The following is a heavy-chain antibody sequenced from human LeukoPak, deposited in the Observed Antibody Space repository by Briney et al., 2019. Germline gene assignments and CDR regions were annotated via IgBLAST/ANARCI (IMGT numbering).Heavy chain of an antibody. CDR3: ARDHEYCGGDCYSDPAYGMDV. Sequence: GSVKVSCKASGYTFTGYYMHWVRQAPGQGLEWMGRINPNSGGTNYAQKFQGRVTMTRDTSISTAYMELSRLRSDDTAVYYCARDHEYCGGDCYSDPAYGMDVWGQGTTVTVS. CDR1: GYTFTGYY. J-gene: IGHJ6*02. D-gene: IGHD2-21*02. V-gene: IGHV1-2*06. CDR2: INPNSGGT.